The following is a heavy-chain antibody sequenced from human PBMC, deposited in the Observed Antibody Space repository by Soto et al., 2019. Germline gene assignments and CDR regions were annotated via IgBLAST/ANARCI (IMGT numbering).Heavy chain of an antibody. D-gene: IGHD3-3*01. Sequence: EVQLLESGGNLVQPGGSLRLSCAASGFAFSSYAMSWVRQAPGKGLEWISAISSGVGSTYYADSVKGRFTISRDNSKNTLYLQMNSLRAEDTAVYYCAKYDFWSAYVWGLGTTVTVSS. CDR3: AKYDFWSAYV. CDR2: ISSGVGST. CDR1: GFAFSSYA. V-gene: IGHV3-23*01. J-gene: IGHJ6*02.